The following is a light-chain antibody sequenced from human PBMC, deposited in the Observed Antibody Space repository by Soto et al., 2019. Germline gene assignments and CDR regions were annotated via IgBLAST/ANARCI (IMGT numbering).Light chain of an antibody. Sequence: QSALTQPASVSGSPGQSITISCTGTSRDVGGYNSVSWYQQHPGKAPKLMIYEVTNRPSGVYNRFSGSKSGNTASLTISGLQAEDEADYYCSSYTSGSALYVFGTGTKLTVL. CDR1: SRDVGGYNS. V-gene: IGLV2-14*01. J-gene: IGLJ1*01. CDR3: SSYTSGSALYV. CDR2: EVT.